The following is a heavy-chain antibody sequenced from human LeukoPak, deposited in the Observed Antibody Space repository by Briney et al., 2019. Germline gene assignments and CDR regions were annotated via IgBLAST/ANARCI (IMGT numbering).Heavy chain of an antibody. J-gene: IGHJ4*02. CDR1: GFTFNNYA. CDR2: MSGSGGST. D-gene: IGHD3-22*01. V-gene: IGHV3-23*01. CDR3: ARRSYYDSTGYHFDY. Sequence: GGSLRLSCAASGFTFNNYAMRWVRQAPGKGLEWVSTMSGSGGSTYYADSVKGRFTISRDNSKNTLYLQMNSLRAEDTAFYYCARRSYYDSTGYHFDYWGQGALVTVSS.